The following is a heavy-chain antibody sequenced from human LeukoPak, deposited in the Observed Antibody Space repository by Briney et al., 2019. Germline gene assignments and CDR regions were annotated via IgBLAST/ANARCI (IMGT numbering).Heavy chain of an antibody. CDR2: IIPIFGTA. J-gene: IGHJ4*02. V-gene: IGHV1-69*01. D-gene: IGHD5-12*01. CDR3: ARGGEWLRLGLDY. Sequence: GASVQVSCKASGYTFASYDFSWVRQAPGQGLEWVGGIIPIFGTANYAQKFQGRVTITADESTSTAYMELSSLGSGDTAVYYCARGGEWLRLGLDYWGQGTLVTVS. CDR1: GYTFASYD.